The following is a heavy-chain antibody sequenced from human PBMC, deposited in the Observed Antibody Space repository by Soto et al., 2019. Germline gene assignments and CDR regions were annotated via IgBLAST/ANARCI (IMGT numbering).Heavy chain of an antibody. CDR2: ISSYNGNT. CDR1: GYTFITYG. J-gene: IGHJ6*02. CDR3: ARDRPTSSIRARDYYYAMDV. D-gene: IGHD6-6*01. Sequence: ASVKVSCTASGYTFITYGISCVRQAPGQGLEWMGWISSYNGNTNYAQKLQGRVTMTTDTSTTTAYMELRSLRSDDTAVYYCARDRPTSSIRARDYYYAMDVWGQGTTVTVSS. V-gene: IGHV1-18*01.